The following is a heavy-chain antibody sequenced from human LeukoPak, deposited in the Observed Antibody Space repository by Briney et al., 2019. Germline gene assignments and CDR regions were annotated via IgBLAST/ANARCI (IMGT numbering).Heavy chain of an antibody. CDR3: ARGGNGWYFDL. Sequence: SETPSLTCAVQGASLRGSYWSWIRQPPGKGLQWIGQIDHSGSTPSIPSLKSRVTISLDTSQSQVSLKVNSVTAADTAVYFCARGGNGWYFDLWGRGTLVTVSS. D-gene: IGHD1-14*01. CDR2: IDHSGST. J-gene: IGHJ2*01. V-gene: IGHV4-34*01. CDR1: GASLRGSY.